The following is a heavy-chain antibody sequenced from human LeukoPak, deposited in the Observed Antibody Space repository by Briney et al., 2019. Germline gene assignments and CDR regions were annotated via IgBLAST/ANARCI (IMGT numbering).Heavy chain of an antibody. V-gene: IGHV5-51*01. CDR2: IYPGDSDT. J-gene: IGHJ4*02. CDR1: GYSFTNYW. D-gene: IGHD3-3*01. CDR3: ARGPGSGYFPSYFDY. Sequence: GESLKISCKGSGYSFTNYWIGWVRQMPGEGLEWMGIIYPGDSDTRYSPSFQGQVTISADKSISTAFLQWSSLKASDTAMYYCARGPGSGYFPSYFDYWGQGTLVTVSS.